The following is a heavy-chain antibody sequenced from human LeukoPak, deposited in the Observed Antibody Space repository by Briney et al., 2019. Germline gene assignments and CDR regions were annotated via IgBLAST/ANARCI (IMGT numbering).Heavy chain of an antibody. CDR1: GFTVSSNY. V-gene: IGHV3-7*01. CDR3: ARWPNDFWSGYYTLDY. Sequence: PGGSLRLSCAASGFTVSSNYMSWVRQAPGKGLEWVANIKQDGSEKYYVDSVKGRFTISRDNAKNSLYLQMNSLRAEDTAVYYCARWPNDFWSGYYTLDYWGQGTLVTVSS. CDR2: IKQDGSEK. D-gene: IGHD3-3*01. J-gene: IGHJ4*02.